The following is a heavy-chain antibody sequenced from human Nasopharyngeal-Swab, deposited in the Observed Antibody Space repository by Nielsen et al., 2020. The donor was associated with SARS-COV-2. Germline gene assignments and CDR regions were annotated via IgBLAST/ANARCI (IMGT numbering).Heavy chain of an antibody. J-gene: IGHJ6*03. CDR1: GGSFSGYY. CDR3: ARGPLPRYCSGGSCYSRYYYYMDV. D-gene: IGHD2-15*01. V-gene: IGHV4-34*01. CDR2: INHSGNT. Sequence: SETLSLTCAVYGGSFSGYYWSWIRQPPGKGLEWIGEINHSGNTNYNPSLKSRVTISVDTSKNQFSLKLSSVTAADTAVYYCARGPLPRYCSGGSCYSRYYYYMDVWGKGTTVTVSS.